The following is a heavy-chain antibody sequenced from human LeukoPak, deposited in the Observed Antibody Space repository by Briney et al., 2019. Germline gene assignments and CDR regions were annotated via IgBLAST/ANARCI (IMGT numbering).Heavy chain of an antibody. CDR3: ARGIQALVPGYFDS. CDR2: ISSSGSTI. J-gene: IGHJ4*02. CDR1: GFTFSSYD. V-gene: IGHV3-48*03. Sequence: GGSLRLSCAASGFTFSSYDINWVRQAPGKGLEWVSYISSSGSTIYYADSVKGRFTISRDNAKNSLYLQMNSLRAEDKAVYYCARGIQALVPGYFDSWGQGTLVTVSS. D-gene: IGHD1-26*01.